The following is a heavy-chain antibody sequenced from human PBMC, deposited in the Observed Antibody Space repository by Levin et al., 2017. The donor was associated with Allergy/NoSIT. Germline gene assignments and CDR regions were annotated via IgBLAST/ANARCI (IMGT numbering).Heavy chain of an antibody. CDR3: ARDFGEDGMDV. CDR2: ISYDGSNT. J-gene: IGHJ6*02. D-gene: IGHD3-10*01. CDR1: GFSFNRFE. V-gene: IGHV3-30-3*01. Sequence: SCAASGFSFNRFEMNWVRQAPGKGLEWVAVISYDGSNTKYADSVKGRFTISRDNSKKTLYLQMNSLRAEDTAVYYCARDFGEDGMDVWGQGTTVTVSS.